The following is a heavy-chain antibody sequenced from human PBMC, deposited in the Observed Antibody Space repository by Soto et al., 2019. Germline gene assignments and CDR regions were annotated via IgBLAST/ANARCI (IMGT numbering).Heavy chain of an antibody. D-gene: IGHD3-3*01. V-gene: IGHV4-4*07. CDR2: IYTSGST. J-gene: IGHJ6*02. CDR3: ARDYYDFGSTPNYYYYGMDV. Sequence: SETLSLTCTVSGGSISSYYWGWIRQPAGKGLEWIGRIYTSGSTNYNPSLKSRVTMSVDTSKNQSSLKLSSVTAADTAVYYCARDYYDFGSTPNYYYYGMDVWGQGTTVTVSS. CDR1: GGSISSYY.